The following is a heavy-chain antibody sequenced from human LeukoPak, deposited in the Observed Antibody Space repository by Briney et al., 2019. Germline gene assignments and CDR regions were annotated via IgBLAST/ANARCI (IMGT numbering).Heavy chain of an antibody. CDR3: ARDPEYPAQKVFDY. Sequence: GGSLRLSCAASGFTFSSYAMSWVRQAPGKGLEWVSSISSSSSYIYYADSVKGRFTISRDNAKNSLYLQMNSLRAEDTAVYYCARDPEYPAQKVFDYWGQGTLVTVSS. V-gene: IGHV3-21*01. CDR2: ISSSSSYI. CDR1: GFTFSSYA. J-gene: IGHJ4*02. D-gene: IGHD2-2*01.